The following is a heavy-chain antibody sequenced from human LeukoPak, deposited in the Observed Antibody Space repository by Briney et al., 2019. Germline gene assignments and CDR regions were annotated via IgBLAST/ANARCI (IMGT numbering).Heavy chain of an antibody. Sequence: SQTLSLTCTVSGNSISSGDNYWSWIRQPAGKGLEWMGRIYTSGSTNYNPSLKSRVTISGDTSKNQFSLRLSSVTAADTAVYYCARASYSYDINGWVPFDYWGQGTLVTVSS. D-gene: IGHD3-22*01. CDR2: IYTSGST. CDR1: GNSISSGDNY. CDR3: ARASYSYDINGWVPFDY. J-gene: IGHJ4*02. V-gene: IGHV4-61*02.